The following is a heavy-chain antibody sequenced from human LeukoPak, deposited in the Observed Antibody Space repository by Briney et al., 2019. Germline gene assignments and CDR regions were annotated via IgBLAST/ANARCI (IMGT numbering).Heavy chain of an antibody. Sequence: PGGSLRLSCAASGFTFSSYGMHWVRQAPGKGLEWVAVISYDGSNKYYADSVKGRSTISRDNSKNTLYLQMNSLRAEDTAVYYCAKAATTYYYDSSGYLDYWGQGTLVTVSS. D-gene: IGHD3-22*01. J-gene: IGHJ4*02. CDR2: ISYDGSNK. CDR3: AKAATTYYYDSSGYLDY. V-gene: IGHV3-30*18. CDR1: GFTFSSYG.